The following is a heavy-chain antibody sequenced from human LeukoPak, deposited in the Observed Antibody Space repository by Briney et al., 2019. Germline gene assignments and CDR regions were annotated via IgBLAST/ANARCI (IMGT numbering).Heavy chain of an antibody. J-gene: IGHJ4*02. CDR2: IYYSGST. CDR3: ASGSADYFHYFDY. D-gene: IGHD3-22*01. CDR1: GGSTSSYY. V-gene: IGHV4-59*01. Sequence: PSETLSLTCTVSGGSTSSYYWSWIRQPPGKGLEWIGYIYYSGSTNCNPSLKSRVTISVDTSKNQFSLKLSSVTAADTAVYYCASGSADYFHYFDYWGQGTLVTVSS.